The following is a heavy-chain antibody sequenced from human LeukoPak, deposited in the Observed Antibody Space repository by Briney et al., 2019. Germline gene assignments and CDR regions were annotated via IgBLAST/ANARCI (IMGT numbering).Heavy chain of an antibody. CDR2: ISSSSSTI. D-gene: IGHD5-18*01. V-gene: IGHV3-48*01. CDR1: GFTFSSYA. Sequence: PGGSLRLSCAASGFTFSSYAMNWVRQAPGKGLEWVSYISSSSSTIYYADSVKGRLTISRDNAKNSLYLQMNSLRAEDTAVYYCARESSDTATHWGQGTLVTVSS. J-gene: IGHJ4*02. CDR3: ARESSDTATH.